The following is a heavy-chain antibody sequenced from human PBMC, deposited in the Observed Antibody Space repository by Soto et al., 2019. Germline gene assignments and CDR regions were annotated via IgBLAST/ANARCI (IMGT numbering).Heavy chain of an antibody. V-gene: IGHV4-39*01. J-gene: IGHJ4*02. CDR3: ARAPRGNYGYPSYFDY. D-gene: IGHD3-10*01. CDR2: IYYSGTT. CDR1: CGSITTNGCF. Sequence: PLQLKSLPCTVACGSITTNGCFRTWIRQPPGKGLEWIGSIYYSGTTYYNPSLKSRVTISVDRSKNQFSLKLSSVTAADTAVYYCARAPRGNYGYPSYFDYWGQGTLVTVSS.